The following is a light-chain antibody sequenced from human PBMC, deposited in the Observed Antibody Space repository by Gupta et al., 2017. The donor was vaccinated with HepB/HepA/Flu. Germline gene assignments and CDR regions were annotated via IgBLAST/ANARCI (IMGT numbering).Light chain of an antibody. Sequence: EMVLTQCPVTLSLSPGERATLSCRASQSIRSTYLTCYQQKPGQAPRLLIYGASNRTTGIPDRFSGSGSGTYFTLTISRLEPEDFAVYYCQHFYSTPFTFGHGTKVDIK. CDR2: GAS. CDR1: QSIRSTY. V-gene: IGKV3-20*01. J-gene: IGKJ3*01. CDR3: QHFYSTPFT.